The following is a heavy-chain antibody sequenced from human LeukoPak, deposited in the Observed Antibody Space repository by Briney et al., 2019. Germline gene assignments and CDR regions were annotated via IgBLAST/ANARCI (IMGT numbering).Heavy chain of an antibody. CDR1: GFSLSTSGVG. V-gene: IGHV2-5*02. Sequence: SGPTLVNPTQTLTLTCTFSGFSLSTSGVGVGWIRQPPGKALEWLALIYWDDDKRYSPSLKSRLTITKDTSKNQVVLTMTNMDPVDTATYYCAHSFRARDPGSPKRGDDAFDIWGQGTMVTVSS. CDR3: AHSFRARDPGSPKRGDDAFDI. CDR2: IYWDDDK. D-gene: IGHD3-16*01. J-gene: IGHJ3*02.